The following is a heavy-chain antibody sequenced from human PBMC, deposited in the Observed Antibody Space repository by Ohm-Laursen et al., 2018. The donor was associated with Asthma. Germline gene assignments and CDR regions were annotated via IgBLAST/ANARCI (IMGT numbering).Heavy chain of an antibody. D-gene: IGHD2-15*01. CDR3: ARGACSGGSCYDAFDI. CDR2: ISSSSSYI. V-gene: IGHV3-21*01. J-gene: IGHJ3*02. Sequence: SLRLSCSASGFTVSSNYMSWVRQAPGKGLEWVSSISSSSSYIYYADSVKGRFTISRDNAKNSLYLQMNSLRAEDTAVYYCARGACSGGSCYDAFDIWGQGTMVTVSS. CDR1: GFTVSSNY.